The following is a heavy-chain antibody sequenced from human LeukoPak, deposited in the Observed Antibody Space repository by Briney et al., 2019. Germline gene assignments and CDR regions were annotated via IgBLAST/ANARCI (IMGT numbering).Heavy chain of an antibody. CDR3: ARGRVRLYYYDSSGYTDY. V-gene: IGHV1-8*01. CDR2: MHPNSGNT. J-gene: IGHJ4*02. Sequence: ASVKVSCKASGYTFTSYDINWVRQATGQGLEWMGWMHPNSGNTGYAQKFQGRVTMTRNTSISTAYMELSSLRSEDTAVYYCARGRVRLYYYDSSGYTDYWGQGTLVTVSS. D-gene: IGHD3-22*01. CDR1: GYTFTSYD.